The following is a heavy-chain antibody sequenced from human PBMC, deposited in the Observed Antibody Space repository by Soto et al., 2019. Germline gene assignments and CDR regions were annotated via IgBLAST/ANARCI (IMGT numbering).Heavy chain of an antibody. J-gene: IGHJ6*02. Sequence: GESLKLSGKGSGYTFTNYWIGWVRQMPGKGLEWMGIIYPGDSDTKYNPSFQGQVTISADKSITTTYLQWSSLKTEDTAVYFCATDIAVTHNYYYCGMDVWGQGTTVTVSS. CDR3: ATDIAVTHNYYYCGMDV. V-gene: IGHV5-51*01. D-gene: IGHD6-19*01. CDR1: GYTFTNYW. CDR2: IYPGDSDT.